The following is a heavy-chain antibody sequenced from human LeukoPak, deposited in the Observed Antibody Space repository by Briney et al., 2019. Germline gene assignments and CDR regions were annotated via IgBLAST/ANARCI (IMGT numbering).Heavy chain of an antibody. CDR1: GFTFSAYW. V-gene: IGHV3-7*01. CDR3: ARGGFGYVYFDY. J-gene: IGHJ4*02. CDR2: IKGDGSEK. D-gene: IGHD2-8*01. Sequence: RPGGSLRLSCAASGFTFSAYWMSWVRQAPGKGLEWVAHIKGDGSEKYSVDSVKGRFTISRDNAKSSLYLQMNSLRAEDTALCYCARGGFGYVYFDYWGQGSLVTVSS.